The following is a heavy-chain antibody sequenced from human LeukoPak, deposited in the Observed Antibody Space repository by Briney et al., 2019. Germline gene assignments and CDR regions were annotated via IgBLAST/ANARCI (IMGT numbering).Heavy chain of an antibody. Sequence: GGFLRLSCAASGFTFSSYSMNWVRQAPGKGLEWVSSIGSSSSYIYYADSVKGRFSVSRDNAKNSLYLQMNSLRAEDTAVYYCARGGPIYCSGDSCYPGDYWGQGTLVTVSS. V-gene: IGHV3-21*01. CDR2: IGSSSSYI. J-gene: IGHJ4*02. CDR1: GFTFSSYS. D-gene: IGHD2-15*01. CDR3: ARGGPIYCSGDSCYPGDY.